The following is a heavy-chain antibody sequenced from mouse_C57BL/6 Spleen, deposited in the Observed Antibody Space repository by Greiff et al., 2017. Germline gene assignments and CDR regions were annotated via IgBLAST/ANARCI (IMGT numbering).Heavy chain of an antibody. CDR3: ARSGWDGDFDG. CDR1: GYTFTSYW. J-gene: IGHJ2*01. V-gene: IGHV1-52*01. CDR2: IDPSDSET. Sequence: QVQLQPGAELVRPGSSVKLSCKASGYTFTSYWMHWVKQRPIQGLEWIGNIDPSDSETHYNQQFKDKATLTVDKSSSTAYMQLSSLTSEDSAVYYCARSGWDGDFDGWGQGTTLTVSS. D-gene: IGHD4-1*01.